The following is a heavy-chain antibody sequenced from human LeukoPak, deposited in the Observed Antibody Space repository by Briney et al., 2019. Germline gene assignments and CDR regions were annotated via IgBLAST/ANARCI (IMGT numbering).Heavy chain of an antibody. J-gene: IGHJ4*02. CDR1: GGSISSYY. Sequence: SETLSLTCTVSGGSISSYYWSWIRQPPGKGLEWIGYIYYSGSTNYDPSLKSRVTISVDTSKNQFSLKLSSVTAADTAVYYCAREPPGSASGWFSGWVFDNWGQGTLVTVSS. CDR2: IYYSGST. CDR3: AREPPGSASGWFSGWVFDN. D-gene: IGHD6-19*01. V-gene: IGHV4-59*12.